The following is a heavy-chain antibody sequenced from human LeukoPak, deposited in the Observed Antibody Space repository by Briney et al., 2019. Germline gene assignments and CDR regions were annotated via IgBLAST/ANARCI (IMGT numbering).Heavy chain of an antibody. CDR1: GFTFSYYN. Sequence: PGGSLRLSCAASGFTFSYYNMNWVRQAPGKGLEWVSYISDTTSTIYYADSVKGRFTISRDNAKNSLHLQMNSLRAEDTAVYYCAKDRRYDYVWGSFDYWGQGTLVTVSS. J-gene: IGHJ4*02. CDR2: ISDTTSTI. D-gene: IGHD3-16*01. CDR3: AKDRRYDYVWGSFDY. V-gene: IGHV3-48*01.